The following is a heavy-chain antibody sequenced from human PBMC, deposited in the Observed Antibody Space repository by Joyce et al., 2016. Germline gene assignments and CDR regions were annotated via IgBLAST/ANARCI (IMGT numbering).Heavy chain of an antibody. J-gene: IGHJ2*01. V-gene: IGHV4-30-2*06. CDR2: TYHSVNP. Sequence: QLQLQESGSGLVKPSQTLSLTCAVAGGSINCGSCSWSWLRQSPGKGLEWLGYTYHSVNPHSNPSLKSRVTISVDRSKNHFSLKLSSVTAADTAVYYCARDPNYYGSGTYHWYFDLWGRGTLVTVSS. CDR3: ARDPNYYGSGTYHWYFDL. D-gene: IGHD3-10*01. CDR1: GGSINCGSCS.